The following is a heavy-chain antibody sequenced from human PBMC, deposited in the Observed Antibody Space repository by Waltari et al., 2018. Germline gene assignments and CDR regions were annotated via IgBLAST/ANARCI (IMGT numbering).Heavy chain of an antibody. J-gene: IGHJ4*02. CDR3: ARQEIGVIVVVITTFDY. Sequence: QLQLQESGPGLVKPSETLSLTCTVSGGSISSSSYYWGWIRQPPGKGLEWIGSIYYSGSTYSNPSLKSRVTISVDTSKNQFSLKLSSVTAADTAVYYCARQEIGVIVVVITTFDYWGQGTLVTVSS. V-gene: IGHV4-39*01. D-gene: IGHD3-22*01. CDR1: GGSISSSSYY. CDR2: IYYSGST.